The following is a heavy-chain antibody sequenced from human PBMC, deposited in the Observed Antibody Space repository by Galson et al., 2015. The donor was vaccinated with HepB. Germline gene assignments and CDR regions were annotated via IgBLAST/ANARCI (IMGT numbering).Heavy chain of an antibody. Sequence: SLRLSCAASGLTFNYAWMNWVRQAPGKGLEWVGRIKSKIDGGTTDYAAPVKGRFTISRDDSKNTWYLQMNSLKIEDTAVYYCTTAYFDYWGQGILVTVSS. CDR3: TTAYFDY. CDR1: GLTFNYAW. V-gene: IGHV3-15*07. CDR2: IKSKIDGGTT. J-gene: IGHJ4*02.